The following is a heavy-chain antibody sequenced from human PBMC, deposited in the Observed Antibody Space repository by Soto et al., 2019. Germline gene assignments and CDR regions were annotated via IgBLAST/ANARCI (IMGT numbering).Heavy chain of an antibody. V-gene: IGHV3-21*01. CDR1: GFTFSSYS. D-gene: IGHD3-10*01. CDR2: ISSSSSYI. J-gene: IGHJ5*02. CDR3: ARDFYGSGSYSPNWFDP. Sequence: PGGSLRLSCAASGFTFSSYSMNWVRQAPGKGLEWVSSISSSSSYICYADSVKGRFTISRDNAKNSLYLQMNSLRAEDTAVYYCARDFYGSGSYSPNWFDPWGQGTLVTVSS.